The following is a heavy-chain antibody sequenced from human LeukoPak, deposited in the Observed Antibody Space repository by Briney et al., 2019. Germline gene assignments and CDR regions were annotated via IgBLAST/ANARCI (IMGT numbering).Heavy chain of an antibody. V-gene: IGHV1-46*01. CDR2: INLSGGST. CDR1: GYTFTTYS. CDR3: VRHNHMDV. Sequence: GASVKVSCTASGYTFTTYSMHWVRQAPGQGLEWMAIINLSGGSTDYTQKFQGRVTVTRDTSTSTVYMELSSLRSEDTAVYYCVRHNHMDVWGQGTTVTVSS. J-gene: IGHJ6*02.